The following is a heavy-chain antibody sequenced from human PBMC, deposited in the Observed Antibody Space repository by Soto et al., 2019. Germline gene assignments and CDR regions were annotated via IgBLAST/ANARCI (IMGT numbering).Heavy chain of an antibody. D-gene: IGHD2-15*01. V-gene: IGHV4-59*01. CDR3: AATPPY. CDR2: IYYSGST. Sequence: PSETLSLTCSVSGGSTSSYYWSWIRQPPGKGLEWIGYIYYSGSTDYSPSLKSRVTMSIDTSQNQVSLKLTSVTTADTAVYYCAATPPYWGKETLVTVSS. J-gene: IGHJ4*02. CDR1: GGSTSSYY.